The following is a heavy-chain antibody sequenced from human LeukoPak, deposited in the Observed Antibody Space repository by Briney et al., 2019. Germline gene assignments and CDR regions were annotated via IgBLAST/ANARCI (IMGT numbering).Heavy chain of an antibody. CDR1: GFTFRTYA. CDR2: ITGNGGST. Sequence: SGGSLRLSCVASGFTFRTYAMTWVRQAPGKGLEWVSSITGNGGSTYYADSVKGRFSISRDNSKNTLYLQMDSLRAEDTAVYHCARDSGSYLQPTDYWGQGTLVTVSS. D-gene: IGHD1-26*01. CDR3: ARDSGSYLQPTDY. J-gene: IGHJ4*02. V-gene: IGHV3-23*01.